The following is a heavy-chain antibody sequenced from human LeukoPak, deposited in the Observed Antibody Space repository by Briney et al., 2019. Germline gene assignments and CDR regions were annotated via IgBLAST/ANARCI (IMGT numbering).Heavy chain of an antibody. CDR1: GGSISSSNW. D-gene: IGHD3-22*01. Sequence: SETLSLTCAVSGGSISSSNWWSWVRQPPGKGLEWIGEIYHSGSTNYNPSLKSRVTISVDKSKNQFSLKLSSVTAADPAVYYCARVGITMIVPDAFDIWGQGTMVTVSS. CDR3: ARVGITMIVPDAFDI. CDR2: IYHSGST. V-gene: IGHV4-4*02. J-gene: IGHJ3*02.